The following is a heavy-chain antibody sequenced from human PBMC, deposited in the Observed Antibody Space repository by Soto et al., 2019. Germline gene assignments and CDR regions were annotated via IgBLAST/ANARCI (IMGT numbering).Heavy chain of an antibody. D-gene: IGHD3-10*01. Sequence: VQLVESGGGLVQPGGSLRLSCAASGFTFSNYWMHWVRQAPGEGLVWVSRIDSYGSTTNYADSVKGRFTVSRDNARNTLYLQMNSLRAEETAIYYCARGGLHAYYKDNWGQGILVTVSS. CDR1: GFTFSNYW. CDR3: ARGGLHAYYKDN. J-gene: IGHJ4*02. V-gene: IGHV3-74*01. CDR2: IDSYGSTT.